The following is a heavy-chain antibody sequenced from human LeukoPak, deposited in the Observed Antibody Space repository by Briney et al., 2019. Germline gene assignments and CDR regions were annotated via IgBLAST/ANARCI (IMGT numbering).Heavy chain of an antibody. V-gene: IGHV4-31*03. Sequence: PSQTLSLTCTVSGGSISSAGYYWSWIRPHPGKGLEWIGYIYYSGSTYYNPSLKSRVTISLDTSKNQFSLKLSSVTAADTAVYYCARDLSRDDYNLNWGQGTLVTVSS. J-gene: IGHJ4*02. CDR2: IYYSGST. D-gene: IGHD5-24*01. CDR3: ARDLSRDDYNLN. CDR1: GGSISSAGYY.